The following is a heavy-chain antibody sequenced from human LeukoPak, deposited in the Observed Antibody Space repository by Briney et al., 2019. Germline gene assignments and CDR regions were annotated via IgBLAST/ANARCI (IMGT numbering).Heavy chain of an antibody. V-gene: IGHV3-33*08. CDR3: ARDDCSTTPCYAY. CDR2: IWYDGSKT. CDR1: GFTFSSYA. J-gene: IGHJ4*02. D-gene: IGHD2-2*01. Sequence: GGSLRLSCAAAGFTFSSYAMSWVRQAPGKGLEWVAAIWYDGSKTSYTASVKGRFTVARDISKNTVYLQMNGLTAEATAVYYCARDDCSTTPCYAYWGQGTLVTVSS.